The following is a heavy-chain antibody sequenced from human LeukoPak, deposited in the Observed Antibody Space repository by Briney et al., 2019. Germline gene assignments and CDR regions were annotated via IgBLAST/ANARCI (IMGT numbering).Heavy chain of an antibody. J-gene: IGHJ4*02. Sequence: SETLSLTCAVYGGSFSGYYWSWIRQPPGKGLEWIGEINHSGSTNYNPSLKSRVTISVDTSKNQFSLKLSSVTAADTAVYYCARQQGRGYSYGWVYWGQGTLVTVSS. CDR1: GGSFSGYY. V-gene: IGHV4-34*01. CDR3: ARQQGRGYSYGWVY. CDR2: INHSGST. D-gene: IGHD5-18*01.